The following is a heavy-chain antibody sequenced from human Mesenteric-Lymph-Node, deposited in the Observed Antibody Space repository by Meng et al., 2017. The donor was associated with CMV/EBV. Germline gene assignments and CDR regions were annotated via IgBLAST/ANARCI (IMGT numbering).Heavy chain of an antibody. V-gene: IGHV3-15*01. Sequence: GGSLRLSCAASGFTVSSNYMSWVRQAPGKGLEWVGRIKSKSDGGTTDYAAPVKGRFTISRDDSKNTVYLQMNSLKTEDTAVYYCTTRYDYDSSGYWVDPWGQGTLVTVSS. CDR2: IKSKSDGGTT. J-gene: IGHJ5*02. D-gene: IGHD3-22*01. CDR3: TTRYDYDSSGYWVDP. CDR1: GFTVSSNY.